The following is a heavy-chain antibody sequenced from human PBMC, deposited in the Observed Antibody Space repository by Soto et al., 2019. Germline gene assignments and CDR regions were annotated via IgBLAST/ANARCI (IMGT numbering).Heavy chain of an antibody. Sequence: PGGSLRLSCAASGFTFSSYGMHWVRQAPGKGLEWVAVIWYDGSNKYYADSVKGRFTISRDNSKNTLYLQMNSLRAEDMAVYYCARDLSPHDYYYYGMDVWGQGTTVTVSS. V-gene: IGHV3-33*01. CDR1: GFTFSSYG. CDR2: IWYDGSNK. CDR3: ARDLSPHDYYYYGMDV. J-gene: IGHJ6*02.